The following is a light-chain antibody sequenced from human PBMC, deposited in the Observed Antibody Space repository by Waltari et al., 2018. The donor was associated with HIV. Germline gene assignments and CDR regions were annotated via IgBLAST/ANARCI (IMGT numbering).Light chain of an antibody. V-gene: IGKV3-11*01. Sequence: EIVLTQSPATLSLSPGERATLSCRASQSVSRYLAWYQQKPGQAPRLLIYETSNRATGIPARFSGSGSGTDFTLTISSLEPEDFAVYYCQQRSNWPVYTFGQGTKLEIK. CDR1: QSVSRY. J-gene: IGKJ2*01. CDR2: ETS. CDR3: QQRSNWPVYT.